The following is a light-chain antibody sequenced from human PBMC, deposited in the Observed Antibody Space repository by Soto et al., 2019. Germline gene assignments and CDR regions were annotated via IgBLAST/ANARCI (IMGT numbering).Light chain of an antibody. J-gene: IGKJ1*01. CDR2: DAS. CDR3: QHYNSYSEA. V-gene: IGKV1-5*01. CDR1: QSISSW. Sequence: DIQMTQSPSTLSASVGDRVTITCRASQSISSWVAWYQQKPGKAPKLLIYDASGLERGVPSRFSGSGSGTEFTLTISSLQPDDFATYYCQHYNSYSEAFGQGTKVDIK.